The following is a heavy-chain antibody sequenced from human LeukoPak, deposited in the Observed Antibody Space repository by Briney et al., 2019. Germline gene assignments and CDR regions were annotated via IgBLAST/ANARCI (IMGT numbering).Heavy chain of an antibody. Sequence: PGGSLRLSCVVSGFTLRTYAMHWVRQAPGKGLEWVAVISSDGSKKFYSDSVKGQFTISRDNSRNTLYLQMNSPRTEDTGVYFCMRDAGGYWGQGTLVTVPS. CDR1: GFTLRTYA. CDR3: MRDAGGY. D-gene: IGHD1-14*01. J-gene: IGHJ4*02. V-gene: IGHV3-30-3*01. CDR2: ISSDGSKK.